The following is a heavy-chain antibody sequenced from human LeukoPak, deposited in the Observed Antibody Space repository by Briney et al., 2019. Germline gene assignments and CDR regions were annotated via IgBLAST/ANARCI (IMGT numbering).Heavy chain of an antibody. CDR2: INDDGSDT. CDR1: GFTFKLYW. Sequence: GDSLRLSCAVSGFTFKLYWMHWVRQAPGKGPVWVSRINDDGSDTTYADSVKGRFTISRDDAKNMLFLQMNSLRAEDTAVYYCVRGGPSTWSWGQGTLVTVSS. D-gene: IGHD2-15*01. J-gene: IGHJ5*02. V-gene: IGHV3-74*01. CDR3: VRGGPSTWS.